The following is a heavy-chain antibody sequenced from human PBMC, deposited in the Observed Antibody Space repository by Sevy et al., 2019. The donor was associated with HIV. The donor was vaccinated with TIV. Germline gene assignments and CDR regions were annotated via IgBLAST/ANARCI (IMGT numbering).Heavy chain of an antibody. J-gene: IGHJ3*02. D-gene: IGHD3-22*01. Sequence: GRSLRLSCAASGFTFRNYAMNWVRQGPGKGLEWVSTISGSGKSTYYADSVKGRFTFSRDNSKNTLYLQMNSLRAEDTAVYYCTKDQGESSGYYPLGAFDIWGHGTMVTVSS. CDR3: TKDQGESSGYYPLGAFDI. CDR1: GFTFRNYA. CDR2: ISGSGKST. V-gene: IGHV3-23*01.